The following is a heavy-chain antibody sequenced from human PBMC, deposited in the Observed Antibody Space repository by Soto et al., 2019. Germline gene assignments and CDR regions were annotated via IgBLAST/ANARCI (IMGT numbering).Heavy chain of an antibody. CDR2: INHSGST. V-gene: IGHV4-34*01. CDR1: GGSFSGYY. Sequence: QVQLQQWGAGLLKPSETLSLTCAVYGGSFSGYYWSWIRQPPGKGLEWIGEINHSGSTNYNPSLKSRVTISVDTSKNQFSLKLSSVTAADTAVYYCVRRRTADYWGQGTLVTVSS. J-gene: IGHJ4*02. CDR3: VRRRTADY.